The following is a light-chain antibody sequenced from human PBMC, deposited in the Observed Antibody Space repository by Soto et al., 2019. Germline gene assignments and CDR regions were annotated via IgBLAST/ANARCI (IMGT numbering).Light chain of an antibody. V-gene: IGLV1-44*01. Sequence: QSVLTQPPSASGTPGQRVTISCSGSSSNVEGHTVNWYQHLPGTAPKLLLYNNNQRPSGVPDRFSGSRSGTSASLAISGLQSEDEANYYCAAWDDSLDGFLFGGGTKLTVL. CDR1: SSNVEGHT. CDR2: NNN. CDR3: AAWDDSLDGFL. J-gene: IGLJ2*01.